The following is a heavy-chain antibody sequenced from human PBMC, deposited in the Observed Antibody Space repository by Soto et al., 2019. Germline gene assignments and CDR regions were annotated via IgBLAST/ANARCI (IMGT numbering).Heavy chain of an antibody. D-gene: IGHD2-8*01. CDR2: INPKSGGT. J-gene: IGHJ6*02. CDR3: ARGDSTDCSNGVCSFFYNLDMAV. CDR1: GYSFTDYH. V-gene: IGHV1-2*04. Sequence: QVQLVQSGAEVKKPGASVKVSCKASGYSFTDYHIHWVRQAPGQGLEWLGRINPKSGGTSTAQKFQGWVPMTTDTSISPASMELTRLTSDDTAIYYCARGDSTDCSNGVCSFFYNLDMAVWGQGTTVTVSS.